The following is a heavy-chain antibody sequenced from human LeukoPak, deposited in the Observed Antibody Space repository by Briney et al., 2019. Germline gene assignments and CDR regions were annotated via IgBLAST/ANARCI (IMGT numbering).Heavy chain of an antibody. J-gene: IGHJ4*02. CDR1: GFTFSDYD. CDR2: IGTAGDT. Sequence: GGSLRLSCAASGFTFSDYDMHWVRQATGKGLEWVSAIGTAGDTYYTGSVKGRFTIPRENAKNSLYLQINSLRAGDTAVYYCARVAKERVGGVYYFDYWGQGTLVTASS. D-gene: IGHD1-1*01. V-gene: IGHV3-13*01. CDR3: ARVAKERVGGVYYFDY.